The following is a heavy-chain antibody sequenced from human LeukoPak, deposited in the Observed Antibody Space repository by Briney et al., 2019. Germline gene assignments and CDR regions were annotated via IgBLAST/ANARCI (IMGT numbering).Heavy chain of an antibody. CDR2: ISTGSGYI. Sequence: GGSLRPSCAASGFSFSNSSMNWLRQAPGKGLEWVSSISTGSGYIFQADSVKGRFTISRDNAKNSLYLHMNSLRAEDTAVYYCARVFWVTTLRGVKAFDLWGQGTAVTVSS. J-gene: IGHJ3*01. CDR3: ARVFWVTTLRGVKAFDL. CDR1: GFSFSNSS. V-gene: IGHV3-21*01. D-gene: IGHD3-10*01.